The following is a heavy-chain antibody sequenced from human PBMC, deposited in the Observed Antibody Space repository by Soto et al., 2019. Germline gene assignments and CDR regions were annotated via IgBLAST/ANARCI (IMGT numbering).Heavy chain of an antibody. D-gene: IGHD3-22*01. CDR1: GFAFSSYA. V-gene: IGHV3-23*01. CDR3: AKEPRYYYDSSGFGYFDY. J-gene: IGHJ4*02. Sequence: SGGSLRLSCAASGFAFSSYAMSWVRQAPGKGLEWVSGISGSGGSTYYADSVKGRFTISRDNSKNTLYLQMNSLRAEDTAVYYCAKEPRYYYDSSGFGYFDYWGQGTLVTVSS. CDR2: ISGSGGST.